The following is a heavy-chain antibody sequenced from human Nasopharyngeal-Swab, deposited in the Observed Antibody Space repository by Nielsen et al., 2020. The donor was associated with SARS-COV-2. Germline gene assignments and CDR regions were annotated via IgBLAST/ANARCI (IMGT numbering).Heavy chain of an antibody. D-gene: IGHD3-10*01. V-gene: IGHV1-69*04. CDR3: ARDVRDRGMPYRNSKNGMDV. J-gene: IGHJ6*02. CDR1: GGTFSSHG. CDR2: IIPMLGRV. Sequence: SVKVSCKASGGTFSSHGISWVRQAPGQGLEWLGRIIPMLGRVTYAQKFQARATITADKSTSTAYLDLSGLRFEDTAVYYCARDVRDRGMPYRNSKNGMDVWGQGTPVTVSS.